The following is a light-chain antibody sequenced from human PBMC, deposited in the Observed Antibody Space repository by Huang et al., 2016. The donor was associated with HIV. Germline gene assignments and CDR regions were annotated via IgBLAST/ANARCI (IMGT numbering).Light chain of an antibody. Sequence: VLTQSPATLSLSPGERATLSCRASQSVSTYLAWYQQRPGQPPRLLIYDASNRATGIPARFSGSGSGTDFTLTISSLEPEDFAVYYCQQRSNWITFGGGTKV. CDR3: QQRSNWIT. V-gene: IGKV3-11*01. CDR2: DAS. CDR1: QSVSTY. J-gene: IGKJ4*01.